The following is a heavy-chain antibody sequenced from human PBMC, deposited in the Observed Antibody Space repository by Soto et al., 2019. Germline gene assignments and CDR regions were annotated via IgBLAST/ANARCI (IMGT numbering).Heavy chain of an antibody. D-gene: IGHD3-16*01. CDR2: IYHSGST. V-gene: IGHV4-4*02. J-gene: IGHJ5*02. Sequence: SETLSLTCAVSSGSISSSNWWSWVRQPPGKGLEWIGEIYHSGSTNYNPSLKSRVTISVDKSKNQFSLKLSSVTAADTAVYYCARLMITFGGVISGWFDPWGQGTLVTVSS. CDR1: SGSISSSNW. CDR3: ARLMITFGGVISGWFDP.